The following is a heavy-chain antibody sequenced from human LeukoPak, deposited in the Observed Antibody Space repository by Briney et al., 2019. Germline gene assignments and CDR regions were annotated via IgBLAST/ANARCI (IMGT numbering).Heavy chain of an antibody. V-gene: IGHV3-48*03. CDR2: ISSSGSTI. Sequence: GGSLRLSYAASGFTFSSYEMNWVRQAPGKGLEWVSYISSSGSTIYYADSVKGRFTVSRDNAKNSLYLQMNSLRAEDTAVYYCAIDLRFGELDKDYWGQGTLVTVSS. CDR1: GFTFSSYE. CDR3: AIDLRFGELDKDY. D-gene: IGHD3-10*01. J-gene: IGHJ4*02.